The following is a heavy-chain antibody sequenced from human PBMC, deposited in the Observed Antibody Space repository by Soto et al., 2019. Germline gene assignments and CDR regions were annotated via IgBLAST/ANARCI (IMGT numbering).Heavy chain of an antibody. CDR1: GFTFSSYS. V-gene: IGHV3-21*01. J-gene: IGHJ6*03. Sequence: GGSLRLSCAASGFTFSSYSMNWVRQAPGKGLEWVSSISSSSSYIYYADSVKGRFTISRDNAKNSLYLQMNSLRAEDTAVYYCARAQVFVYYYYYYMDVWGKGTTVTVSS. CDR2: ISSSSSYI. CDR3: ARAQVFVYYYYYYMDV. D-gene: IGHD3-10*02.